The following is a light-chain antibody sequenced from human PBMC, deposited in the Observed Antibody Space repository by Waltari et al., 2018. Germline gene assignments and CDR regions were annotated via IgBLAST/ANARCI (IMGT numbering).Light chain of an antibody. CDR2: KVF. CDR1: QSLVHSDGKTY. Sequence: DVVMTQSPLSLPVTLGQPATISCRSRQSLVHSDGKTYLNWFHQRPGQSPRHLIYKVFNRGSGVPDRFSGSGSGNDFTLTISRVEAEDVGTYYCRQATPWPLTFGQGTKVEIK. CDR3: RQATPWPLT. V-gene: IGKV2-30*02. J-gene: IGKJ1*01.